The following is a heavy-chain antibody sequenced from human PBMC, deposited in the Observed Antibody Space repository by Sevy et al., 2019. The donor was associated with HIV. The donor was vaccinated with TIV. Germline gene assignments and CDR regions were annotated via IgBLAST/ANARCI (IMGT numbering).Heavy chain of an antibody. Sequence: ASVKVSCKASGGTFSSYAISWVRQAPGQGLEWMGGIIPIFGTANYAQKFQGRVTITADESTSTAYMELSSLRSGDTAVYYCARDGSLYYGSGSYSQGDAFDIWGQGTMVTVSS. J-gene: IGHJ3*02. D-gene: IGHD3-10*01. CDR1: GGTFSSYA. CDR2: IIPIFGTA. CDR3: ARDGSLYYGSGSYSQGDAFDI. V-gene: IGHV1-69*13.